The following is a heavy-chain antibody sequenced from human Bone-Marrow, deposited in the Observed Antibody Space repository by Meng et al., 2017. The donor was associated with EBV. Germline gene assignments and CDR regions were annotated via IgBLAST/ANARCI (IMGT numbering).Heavy chain of an antibody. CDR1: GYTFTSYD. J-gene: IGHJ4*02. CDR2: MNPNSGNT. Sequence: QVKVGRSGAEVRKPGASVKVSCKASGYTFTSYDINWVRQATGQGLEWMGWMNPNSGNTGYAQKFQGRVTMTRNTSISTAYMELSSLRSEDTAVYYCARVLCGSCYSIDYWGQGTLVTVSS. V-gene: IGHV1-8*01. D-gene: IGHD2-15*01. CDR3: ARVLCGSCYSIDY.